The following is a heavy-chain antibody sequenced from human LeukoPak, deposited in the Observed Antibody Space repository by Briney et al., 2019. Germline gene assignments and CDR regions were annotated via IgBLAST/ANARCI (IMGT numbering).Heavy chain of an antibody. CDR2: ISYDGNNK. V-gene: IGHV3-30*03. CDR1: GFSFSSNG. J-gene: IGHJ4*02. Sequence: GGSLRLSCAASGFSFSSNGMHLVRQAPGKGPEWVAVISYDGNNKYYADSVKGRFTISRDNSKNTLYLQMNSLRAEDTALYYCVGKENYFDYWGQGTLVTVSS. CDR3: VGKENYFDY.